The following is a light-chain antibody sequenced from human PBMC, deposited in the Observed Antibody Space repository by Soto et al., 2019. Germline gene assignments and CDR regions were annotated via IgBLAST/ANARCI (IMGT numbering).Light chain of an antibody. Sequence: DTQMTQSPSILSASVGDRVTITCRASQSISSWLAWYQQKPGKAPKLLIYKASTLQSGVPSSFSGVGSGTEFTLTISSLQPDDFATYYCQQYDSYPLTCGGGTKVEIK. CDR1: QSISSW. V-gene: IGKV1-5*03. CDR3: QQYDSYPLT. J-gene: IGKJ4*01. CDR2: KAS.